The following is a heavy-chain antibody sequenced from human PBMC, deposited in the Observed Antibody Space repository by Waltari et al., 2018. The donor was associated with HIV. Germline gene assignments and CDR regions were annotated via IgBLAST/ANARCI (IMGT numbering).Heavy chain of an antibody. D-gene: IGHD1-26*01. Sequence: QLQLQESGPGLVKPSETLSLTCTVSGGSISSSSYYWGWIRQPPGKGLEWIGSIYYSGSTYYNPSLKSRVTISVDTSKNQFSLKLSSVTAADTAVYYCAPSPQYSGSRFDYWGQGTLVTVSS. V-gene: IGHV4-39*07. CDR2: IYYSGST. J-gene: IGHJ4*02. CDR3: APSPQYSGSRFDY. CDR1: GGSISSSSYY.